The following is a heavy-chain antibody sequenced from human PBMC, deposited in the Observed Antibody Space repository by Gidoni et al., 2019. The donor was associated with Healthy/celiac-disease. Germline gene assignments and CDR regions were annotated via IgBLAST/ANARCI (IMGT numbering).Heavy chain of an antibody. CDR2: IYSGGST. CDR3: ARDAYSYVAELWYYYGMDV. J-gene: IGHJ6*02. Sequence: EVQLVESGGGLVQPGGSLRLSCAASGFTVSSNYMSWVRQAPGKGLEWVSVIYSGGSTYYADSVKGRFTISRDNSKNTLYLQMNSLRAEDTAVYYCARDAYSYVAELWYYYGMDVWGQGTTVTVSS. D-gene: IGHD5-18*01. V-gene: IGHV3-66*01. CDR1: GFTVSSNY.